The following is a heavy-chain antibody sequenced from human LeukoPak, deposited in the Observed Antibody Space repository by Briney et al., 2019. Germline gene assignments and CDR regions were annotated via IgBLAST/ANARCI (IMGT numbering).Heavy chain of an antibody. CDR3: ATYRQVLLPFES. J-gene: IGHJ4*02. CDR2: ISNSGSDI. Sequence: GGSLRLSCAGSGFTFSLYSMHWVRQAPGKGLEWVSSISNSGSDIYYRDSVKGRFTISRDNAKNSLYLQMNSLRAEDTAIYYCATYRQVLLPFESWGQGTLVTVSS. V-gene: IGHV3-21*04. CDR1: GFTFSLYS. D-gene: IGHD2-8*02.